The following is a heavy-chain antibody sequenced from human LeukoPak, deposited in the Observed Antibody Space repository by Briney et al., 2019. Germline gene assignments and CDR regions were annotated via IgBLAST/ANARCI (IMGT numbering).Heavy chain of an antibody. CDR3: ARGGLPYTWSRSGWYSWDYYYGMDV. CDR1: GFTFSSYS. J-gene: IGHJ6*02. CDR2: INSDGSST. Sequence: QPGGSLRLSSAASGFTFSSYSMNWVRQAPGKGLVWVSRINSDGSSTSYADSVKGRFTISRDNAKNTLYLQMNSLRAEDTAVYYCARGGLPYTWSRSGWYSWDYYYGMDVWGQGTTVTVSS. D-gene: IGHD6-19*01. V-gene: IGHV3-74*01.